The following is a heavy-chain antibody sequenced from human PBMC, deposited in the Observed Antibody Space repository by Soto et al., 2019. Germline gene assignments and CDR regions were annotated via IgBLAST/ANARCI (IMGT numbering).Heavy chain of an antibody. CDR2: VYSSGGT. V-gene: IGHV4-4*07. J-gene: IGHJ5*02. Sequence: SETLSLTCTVSGGSMTSYYWTWIRQPAGKGLEWIGRVYSSGGTHYNPSLKSRVTISLDTSKNQFSLRLLSVTDADTAVYFCARGQRFSDWFDPWGQGTLVTVS. CDR3: ARGQRFSDWFDP. CDR1: GGSMTSYY. D-gene: IGHD3-3*01.